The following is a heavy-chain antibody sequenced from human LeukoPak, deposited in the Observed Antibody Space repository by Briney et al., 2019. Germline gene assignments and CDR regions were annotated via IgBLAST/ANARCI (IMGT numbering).Heavy chain of an antibody. D-gene: IGHD3-22*01. Sequence: GASVKVSCKASGYTFTSYGISWVRQAPGQGLEWMGWISAYNGDTNYAQKLQGRVTMTTDTSTSTAYMELRSLRSGDTAVYYCARDKGRYYYDSSGYWGQGTLVTVSS. V-gene: IGHV1-18*01. CDR2: ISAYNGDT. CDR1: GYTFTSYG. J-gene: IGHJ4*02. CDR3: ARDKGRYYYDSSGY.